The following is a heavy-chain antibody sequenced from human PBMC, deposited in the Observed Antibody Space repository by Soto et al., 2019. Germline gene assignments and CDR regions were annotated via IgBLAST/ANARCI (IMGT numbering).Heavy chain of an antibody. CDR1: GFSLSTSGVG. J-gene: IGHJ6*02. CDR3: AHRISTPYYYYGMDV. Sequence: QITLKESGPTLVKPTQTLTLTCTFSGFSLSTSGVGVGWIRQPPGKALEWLALIYWDDDKRYSPSLKSRLSTTKDTSKHQVVLTMTNMDPVDTATYYCAHRISTPYYYYGMDVWGQGTTVTVSS. CDR2: IYWDDDK. V-gene: IGHV2-5*02.